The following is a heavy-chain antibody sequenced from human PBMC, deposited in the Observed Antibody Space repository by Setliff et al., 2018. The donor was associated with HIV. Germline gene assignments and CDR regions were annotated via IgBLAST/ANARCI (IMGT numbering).Heavy chain of an antibody. J-gene: IGHJ4*02. Sequence: ASVKVSCKASGYTFTGYYMHWVRQAPGQGLEWMGRINPNSGGTNYVQKLQGRVTITTDTSTSTAYMELRSLRSDDTALYYCARKPTGSPSDYWGQGTLVTVSS. CDR3: ARKPTGSPSDY. V-gene: IGHV1-2*06. D-gene: IGHD2-2*01. CDR1: GYTFTGYY. CDR2: INPNSGGT.